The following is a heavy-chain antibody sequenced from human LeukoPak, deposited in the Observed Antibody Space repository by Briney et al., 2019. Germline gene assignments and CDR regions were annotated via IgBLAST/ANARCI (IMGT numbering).Heavy chain of an antibody. CDR3: ARDNIGSSWFDAFDI. V-gene: IGHV4-59*01. D-gene: IGHD6-13*01. CDR2: IYYSGST. Sequence: SETLSLTCTVSGGSISSYYWSWIRQPPGKGLEWIGYIYYSGSTNYNPSLKSRVTISVDTSKNQFSLKLSSVTAADTAVYYCARDNIGSSWFDAFDIWGQGTMVTVSS. CDR1: GGSISSYY. J-gene: IGHJ3*02.